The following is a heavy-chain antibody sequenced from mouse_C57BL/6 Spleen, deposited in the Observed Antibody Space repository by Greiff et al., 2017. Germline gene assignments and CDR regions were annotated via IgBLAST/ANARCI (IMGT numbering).Heavy chain of an antibody. Sequence: EVHLVESGPVLVKPGASVKMSCKASGYTFTDYYMNWVKQSHGKSLEWIGVINPYNGCPSYNQKFKGKATWTVDKSSSTAYMELNSLTSEDSAVYYCARKGFAWFAYWGQGTLVTVSA. CDR1: GYTFTDYY. V-gene: IGHV1-19*01. J-gene: IGHJ3*01. CDR3: ARKGFAWFAY. CDR2: INPYNGCP.